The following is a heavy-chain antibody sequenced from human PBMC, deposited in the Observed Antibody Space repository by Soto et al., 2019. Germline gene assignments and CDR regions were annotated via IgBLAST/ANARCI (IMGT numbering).Heavy chain of an antibody. CDR1: GFTFGDHA. CDR3: PKGLLIMGRKVISPPQYYYGMDV. Sequence: GGSLRLSCAASGFTFGDHAMSWVRQAPGKGLEGVSVISGSGGITYYEDSVKGRFTISRDNAKNTLYLQMNRLRAEDTAVYYCPKGLLIMGRKVISPPQYYYGMDVWGQGTTVTVSS. J-gene: IGHJ6*02. CDR2: ISGSGGIT. V-gene: IGHV3-23*01. D-gene: IGHD3-10*01.